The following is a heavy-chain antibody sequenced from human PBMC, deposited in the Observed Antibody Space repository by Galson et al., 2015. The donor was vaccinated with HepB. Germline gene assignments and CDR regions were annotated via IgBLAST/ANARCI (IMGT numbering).Heavy chain of an antibody. V-gene: IGHV3-21*01. CDR3: ARDRYNWNYVDAFDI. CDR2: ISSSSSYI. Sequence: SLRLSCAASGFTFSSYSMNWVRQAPGKGLEWVSSISSSSSYIYYADSVKGRFTISRDNAKNSLYLQMNSLRAEDTAVYYCARDRYNWNYVDAFDIWGQGTMVTVSS. D-gene: IGHD1-7*01. CDR1: GFTFSSYS. J-gene: IGHJ3*02.